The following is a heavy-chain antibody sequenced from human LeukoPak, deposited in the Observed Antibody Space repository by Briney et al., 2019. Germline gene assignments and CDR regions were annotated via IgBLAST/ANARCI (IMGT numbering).Heavy chain of an antibody. CDR1: GFIFSSYS. V-gene: IGHV3-21*01. D-gene: IGHD2-15*01. CDR2: ISSSGSYK. J-gene: IGHJ6*02. CDR3: ASDQGYCSGDSCPYGMDV. Sequence: GGSLRLSCAASGFIFSSYSMNWVRQAPGKGLEWVSSISSSGSYKHYAASVKGRFTSSRYNAKNSLFLQMKSLRAEDRAVYSCASDQGYCSGDSCPYGMDVWGQGTTVTLSS.